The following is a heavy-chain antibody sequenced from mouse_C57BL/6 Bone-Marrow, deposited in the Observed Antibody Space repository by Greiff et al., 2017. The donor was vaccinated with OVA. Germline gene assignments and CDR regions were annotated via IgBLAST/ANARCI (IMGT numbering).Heavy chain of an antibody. CDR3: ARRGGVHYGPLTWYFDV. V-gene: IGHV1-9*01. J-gene: IGHJ1*03. Sequence: QVQLQQSGAELMKPGASVKLSCKATGYTFTGYWIEWVKQRPGHGLEWIGEILPGSGSTNYNEKFKGKATFTADTSSNTAYMQLSSLTTEDSAIYYCARRGGVHYGPLTWYFDVWGTGTTVTVSS. CDR2: ILPGSGST. CDR1: GYTFTGYW. D-gene: IGHD1-1*02.